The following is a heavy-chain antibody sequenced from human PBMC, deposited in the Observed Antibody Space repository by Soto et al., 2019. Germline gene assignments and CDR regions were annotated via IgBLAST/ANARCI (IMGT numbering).Heavy chain of an antibody. V-gene: IGHV5-51*01. CDR3: ARQSGETYTPMDH. D-gene: IGHD5-18*01. CDR2: VYPSDSHT. J-gene: IGHJ4*02. CDR1: GFSFTSQW. Sequence: PGESLKISCKGSGFSFTSQWIAWVRQMPGKGLGWMGTVYPSDSHTRYSPSFQGQVTISADKSISTAYLQWSSLKASDTAMYYCARQSGETYTPMDHWGQGTLVTVSS.